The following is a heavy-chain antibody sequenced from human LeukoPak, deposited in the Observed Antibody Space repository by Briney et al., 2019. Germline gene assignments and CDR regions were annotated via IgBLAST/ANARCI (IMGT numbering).Heavy chain of an antibody. J-gene: IGHJ4*02. D-gene: IGHD1-7*01. Sequence: SETLSLTCTVSGGSISSYYWSWIRQPPGKGLEWIGYIYTSGSTNYNPPLKSRVTISVDTSKNQFSLKLSSVTAADTAVYYCASTKLELISPYYFDYWGQGTLVTVSS. CDR1: GGSISSYY. CDR3: ASTKLELISPYYFDY. V-gene: IGHV4-4*09. CDR2: IYTSGST.